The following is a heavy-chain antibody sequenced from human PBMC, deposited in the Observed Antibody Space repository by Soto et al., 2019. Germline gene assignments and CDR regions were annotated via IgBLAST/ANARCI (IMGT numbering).Heavy chain of an antibody. CDR2: IGGAGSNI. Sequence: GGSLRLSCAASGFTFSEYAMTWVRQAPGKGLEWVSVIGGAGSNIYYADSVEGRFTVSRDDSKNTLYLRMDSLRVEDTAVFYFAKVFLSRNGVYDLFDIRGPGTMVPVSS. J-gene: IGHJ3*02. CDR1: GFTFSEYA. CDR3: AKVFLSRNGVYDLFDI. V-gene: IGHV3-23*01. D-gene: IGHD2-8*01.